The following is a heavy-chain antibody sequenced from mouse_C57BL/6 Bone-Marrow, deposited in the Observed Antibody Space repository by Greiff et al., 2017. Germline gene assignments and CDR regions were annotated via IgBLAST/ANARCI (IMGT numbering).Heavy chain of an antibody. D-gene: IGHD1-1*01. V-gene: IGHV2-9*01. Sequence: VKLQESGPGLVAPSQSLSITCTVSGFSLISYGVDWVRQPPGKGLEWLGVIWGGGSTNYNSALMSRLSISKDNSKSQVFLKMNSLQTDDTAMYYCATLYGRSLRDAMDYWGQGTSVTVSS. J-gene: IGHJ4*01. CDR1: GFSLISYG. CDR2: IWGGGST. CDR3: ATLYGRSLRDAMDY.